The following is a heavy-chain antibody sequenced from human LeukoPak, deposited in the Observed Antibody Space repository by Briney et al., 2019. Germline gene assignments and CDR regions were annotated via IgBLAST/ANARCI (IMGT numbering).Heavy chain of an antibody. CDR3: ASRNSLFI. CDR2: IKQDGSEK. Sequence: SGGSLRLSCAASGFTFNNYAMNWVRQAPGKGLEWVANIKQDGSEKYYVDSVKGRFTISRDNAKNSLYLQMNSLRAEDTAVYYCASRNSLFIWGQGTLVTVSS. CDR1: GFTFNNYA. D-gene: IGHD4-23*01. J-gene: IGHJ4*02. V-gene: IGHV3-7*01.